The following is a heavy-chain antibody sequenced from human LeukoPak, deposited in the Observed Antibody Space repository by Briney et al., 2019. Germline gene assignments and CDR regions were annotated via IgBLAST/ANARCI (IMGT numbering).Heavy chain of an antibody. D-gene: IGHD1-26*01. J-gene: IGHJ4*02. CDR1: GYTFTGYY. CDR2: INPNSAGT. CDR3: ARDRSGSYEVDY. Sequence: ASVKVSCKASGYTFTGYYMHWVRQAPGQGLEWMGWINPNSAGTNYAQKCQGRVTMTRDTSISTAYMELGRLRSDDTAVYYCARDRSGSYEVDYWGQGTLVTVSS. V-gene: IGHV1-2*02.